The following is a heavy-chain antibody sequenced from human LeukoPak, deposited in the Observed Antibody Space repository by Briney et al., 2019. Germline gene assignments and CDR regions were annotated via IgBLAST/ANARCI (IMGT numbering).Heavy chain of an antibody. Sequence: ASVKVSCKASGYTFTSYDINWVRQATGQGLEWMGWMNPNSGNTGYAQKIQGRVTMTRNTSISTAYMELSSLRSEDTAVYYCARGLHSSPVSTDNWGQGTLVTVSS. CDR2: MNPNSGNT. CDR1: GYTFTSYD. D-gene: IGHD6-13*01. CDR3: ARGLHSSPVSTDN. J-gene: IGHJ4*02. V-gene: IGHV1-8*01.